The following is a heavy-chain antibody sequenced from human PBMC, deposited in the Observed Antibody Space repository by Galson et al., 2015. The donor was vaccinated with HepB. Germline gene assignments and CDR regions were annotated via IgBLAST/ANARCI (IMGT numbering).Heavy chain of an antibody. CDR3: ARQSGSIVATILMDV. CDR2: IDPSDSYT. D-gene: IGHD5-12*01. CDR1: GYSFTSYW. V-gene: IGHV5-10-1*01. Sequence: QSGAEVKKPGESLRISCKGSGYSFTSYWISWVRQMPGKGLEWMGRIDPSDSYTNYSPSFQGHVTISADKSISTAYLQWSSLKASDTAMYYCARQSGSIVATILMDVWGQGTTVTVSS. J-gene: IGHJ6*02.